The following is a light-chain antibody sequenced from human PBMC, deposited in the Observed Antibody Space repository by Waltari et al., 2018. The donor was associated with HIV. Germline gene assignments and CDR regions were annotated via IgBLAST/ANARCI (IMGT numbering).Light chain of an antibody. CDR2: EDS. CDR1: ALPNKY. V-gene: IGLV3-10*01. Sequence: SYELTQPPSASVSPGQPARITCSGDALPNKYTYLYQQKSGQAPVLVIYEDSKRPSGIPERFSGSSSGTMATLTISGAQVEDEADYYCYSTDSSGNHVVFGGGTKLTVL. J-gene: IGLJ2*01. CDR3: YSTDSSGNHVV.